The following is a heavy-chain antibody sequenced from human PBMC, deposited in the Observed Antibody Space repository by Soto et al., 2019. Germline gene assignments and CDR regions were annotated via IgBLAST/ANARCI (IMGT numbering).Heavy chain of an antibody. Sequence: GGSLRLSCAASGFTVSSNYMSWVRQAPGKGLEWVAVISYDGSNKYYADSVKGRFTISRDNSKNTLYLQMNSLRAEDTAVYYCAKLFGSAKLVLYTFDYWGQGTLVTVS. V-gene: IGHV3-30*18. CDR2: ISYDGSNK. D-gene: IGHD6-6*01. CDR3: AKLFGSAKLVLYTFDY. J-gene: IGHJ4*02. CDR1: GFTVSSNY.